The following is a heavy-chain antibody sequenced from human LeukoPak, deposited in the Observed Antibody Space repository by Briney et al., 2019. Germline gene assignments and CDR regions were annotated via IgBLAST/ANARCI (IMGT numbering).Heavy chain of an antibody. CDR3: ARHVGYGNNWFDP. D-gene: IGHD5-18*01. CDR1: GGSISSYY. J-gene: IGHJ5*02. Sequence: SETLSLTCTVSGGSISSYYWSWIRQPPGKGLEWIGYIYYSGSTNYNPSLKSRVTISVDTSKNQFSLKVRSVTAADTAVYYCARHVGYGNNWFDPWGQGTLVTVSS. V-gene: IGHV4-59*08. CDR2: IYYSGST.